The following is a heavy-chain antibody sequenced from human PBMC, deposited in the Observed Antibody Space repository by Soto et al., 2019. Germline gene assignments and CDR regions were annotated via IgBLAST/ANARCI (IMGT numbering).Heavy chain of an antibody. CDR1: GFTFNNNA. CDR3: AKDRLGGNFDY. V-gene: IGHV3-23*01. J-gene: IGHJ4*02. Sequence: PGGSLRLSCAASGFTFNNNAMNWVLQAPGKGLEWVATISGTGGSTYYADSVKGRFTISRDNSKNTLYLQMNSLRVEDTAVYYCAKDRLGGNFDYWGQGTQVTVSS. CDR2: ISGTGGST.